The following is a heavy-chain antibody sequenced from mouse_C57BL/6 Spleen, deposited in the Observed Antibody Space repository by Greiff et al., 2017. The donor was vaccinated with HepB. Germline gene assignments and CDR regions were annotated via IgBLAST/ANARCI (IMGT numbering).Heavy chain of an antibody. CDR2: IRLKSDNYAT. Sequence: EVKLQESGGGLVQPGGSMKLSCVASGFTFSNYWMNWVRQSPEKGLEWVAQIRLKSDNYATHYAESVKGRFTISRDDSKSSVYLQMNNLRAEDTGIYYCTEALLLRPLFDYWGQGTTLTVSS. V-gene: IGHV6-3*01. CDR1: GFTFSNYW. CDR3: TEALLLRPLFDY. J-gene: IGHJ2*01. D-gene: IGHD1-1*01.